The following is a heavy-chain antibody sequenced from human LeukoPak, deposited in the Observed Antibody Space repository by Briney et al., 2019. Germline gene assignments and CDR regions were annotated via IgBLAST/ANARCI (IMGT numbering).Heavy chain of an antibody. V-gene: IGHV3-23*01. CDR1: GFTFSSYA. J-gene: IGHJ4*02. CDR3: ANALGGGNTWYYFDC. CDR2: LSGNGGSP. D-gene: IGHD6-13*01. Sequence: PGGSLRLSCAASGFTFSSYAMSWVRQAPGKGLEWVSSLSGNGGSPNYANSVKGRFTISRDNSKNTLYLQMNSLRAEDTAVYYCANALGGGNTWYYFDCWGQGTLVTVSS.